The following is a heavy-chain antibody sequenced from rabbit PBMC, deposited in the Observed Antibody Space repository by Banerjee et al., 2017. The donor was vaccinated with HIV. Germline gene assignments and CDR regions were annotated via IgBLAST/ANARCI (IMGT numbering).Heavy chain of an antibody. CDR3: AGSDDYYLTL. V-gene: IGHV1S43*01. D-gene: IGHD1-1*01. CDR1: GFSFTSYW. CDR2: IYTGSGST. J-gene: IGHJ4*01. Sequence: QSLEESGGGLVQPEGSLTLTCTASGFSFTSYWMSWVRQAPGKGLEWIGCIYTGSGSTWYASRVNGRFTISRSTNLNTVDLKMTSLTAADTATYFCAGSDDYYLTLWGQGTLVTVS.